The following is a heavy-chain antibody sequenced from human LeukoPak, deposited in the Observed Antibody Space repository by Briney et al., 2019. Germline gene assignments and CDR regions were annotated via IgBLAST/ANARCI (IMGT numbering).Heavy chain of an antibody. V-gene: IGHV3-23*01. CDR2: ISGSGGST. CDR3: AKDVTYYYDSSGYLSP. J-gene: IGHJ4*02. CDR1: GFTFSSYA. D-gene: IGHD3-22*01. Sequence: GGSLRLSCAASGFTFSSYAVSWVRQAPGKGLEWVSAISGSGGSTYYADSVKGRFTISRDNSKNTLYLQMNSLRAEDTAVYYCAKDVTYYYDSSGYLSPRGQGTLVTVSS.